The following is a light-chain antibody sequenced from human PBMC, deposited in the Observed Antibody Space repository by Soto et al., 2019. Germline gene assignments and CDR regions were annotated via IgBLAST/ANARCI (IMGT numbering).Light chain of an antibody. J-gene: IGKJ4*01. V-gene: IGKV1-9*01. CDR1: QGISSY. CDR2: AAS. Sequence: DIQLTQSPSFLSASVGDRVTITCRASQGISSYLAWYQQKPGKAPKLLIYAASTLQSGVPSRFSGSGSGTEFTLRISSLRREDFATYYCQRLNRYPLTFGGGTKVEIK. CDR3: QRLNRYPLT.